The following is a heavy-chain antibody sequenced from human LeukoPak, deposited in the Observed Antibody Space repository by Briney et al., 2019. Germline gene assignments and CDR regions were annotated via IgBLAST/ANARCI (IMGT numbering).Heavy chain of an antibody. CDR1: GGSFGMVDNN. D-gene: IGHD6-19*01. Sequence: SETLSLTCTVSGGSFGMVDNNGGGIGRHQGKGWGGLGHIYYSGSTYYNPSLKSRGIISVETSKNQFSLKLSSVTAADTAVYYCARVTVRRWLAEGYFDYWGQGTLVTVSS. CDR2: IYYSGST. CDR3: ARVTVRRWLAEGYFDY. V-gene: IGHV4-31*03. J-gene: IGHJ4*02.